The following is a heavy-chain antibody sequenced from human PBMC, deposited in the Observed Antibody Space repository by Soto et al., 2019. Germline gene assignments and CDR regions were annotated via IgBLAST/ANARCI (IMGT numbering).Heavy chain of an antibody. V-gene: IGHV3-48*02. Sequence: GGSLRLSCAASGFTFSSYSMNWVRQAPGKGLEWVSYISSSSSTIYYADSVKGRFTISRDNAKNSLYLQMNSLRDEDTAVYYCARDPKTSYSSGWYYYGMDVWGQGTTVTVSS. CDR2: ISSSSSTI. CDR1: GFTFSSYS. D-gene: IGHD6-19*01. CDR3: ARDPKTSYSSGWYYYGMDV. J-gene: IGHJ6*02.